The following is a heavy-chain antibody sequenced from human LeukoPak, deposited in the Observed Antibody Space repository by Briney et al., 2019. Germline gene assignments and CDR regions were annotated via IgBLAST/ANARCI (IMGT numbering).Heavy chain of an antibody. CDR3: ALLWFGELLSRRSMSRTFDY. J-gene: IGHJ4*02. CDR1: GYTLTELS. CDR2: FDPEDGET. D-gene: IGHD3-10*01. Sequence: ASVKVSCKVSGYTLTELSMHWVRQAPGKGLEWMGGFDPEDGETIYAQKFQGRVTMTEDTSTDTAYMELSSLRAEDTAVYYCALLWFGELLSRRSMSRTFDYWGQGTLVTVSS. V-gene: IGHV1-24*01.